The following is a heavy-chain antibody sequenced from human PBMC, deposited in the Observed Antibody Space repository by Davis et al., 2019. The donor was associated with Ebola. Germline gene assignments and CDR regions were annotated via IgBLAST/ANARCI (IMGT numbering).Heavy chain of an antibody. V-gene: IGHV3-15*01. Sequence: GSLRLSCVASGFTFSNAWMSWVRQAPGKGLEWVGRIKSKTDGGTTDCAAPVKGRFTISRDDSKNTLYLQMNSLKTEDTAVYYCTTLSTVTTMYFDLWGRGTLVTVSS. J-gene: IGHJ2*01. CDR2: IKSKTDGGTT. CDR3: TTLSTVTTMYFDL. CDR1: GFTFSNAW. D-gene: IGHD4-17*01.